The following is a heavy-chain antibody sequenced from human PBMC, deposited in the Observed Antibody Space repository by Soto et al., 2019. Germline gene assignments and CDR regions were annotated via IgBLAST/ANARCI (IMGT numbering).Heavy chain of an antibody. J-gene: IGHJ6*02. D-gene: IGHD1-26*01. CDR2: ISSSSSYI. Sequence: RLSCAAACVTFSSYRMNLVRQAPGKGREWVSSISSSSSYIYYADSVKGRFTISRDNAKNSLYLQMNSLRAEDTAVYYCARAVMGGSYSGDVGDQGPTVTVSS. CDR1: CVTFSSYR. CDR3: ARAVMGGSYSGDV. V-gene: IGHV3-21*01.